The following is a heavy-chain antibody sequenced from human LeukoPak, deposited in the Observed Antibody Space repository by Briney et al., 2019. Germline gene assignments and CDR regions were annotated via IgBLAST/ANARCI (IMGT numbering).Heavy chain of an antibody. CDR2: IRSKTYGGAI. CDR3: ARDQLGGDPDDYYYYYMDV. CDR1: GFFFGAYA. D-gene: IGHD4-17*01. V-gene: IGHV3-49*03. Sequence: PGRSLRLSCTTSGFFFGAYAMSWFRQAPGKGLEWVGFIRSKTYGGAIEYAASVKGRFTIPRDDSKGIAYLQMNSLKTEDTAVYYCARDQLGGDPDDYYYYYMDVWGKGTTVTVSS. J-gene: IGHJ6*03.